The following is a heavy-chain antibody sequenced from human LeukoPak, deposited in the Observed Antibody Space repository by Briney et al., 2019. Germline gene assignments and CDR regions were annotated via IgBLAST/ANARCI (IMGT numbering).Heavy chain of an antibody. D-gene: IGHD2-15*01. J-gene: IGHJ2*01. Sequence: GGSLRLSCAASGFTFSSYEMNWVRQAPGKGLEWVSYISSSGSTIYYADSVKGRFTISRDNAKNSLYLQMNSLRDEDTAVYYCARDGGMAVVTWYFDLWGRGTLVTVSS. V-gene: IGHV3-48*03. CDR2: ISSSGSTI. CDR1: GFTFSSYE. CDR3: ARDGGMAVVTWYFDL.